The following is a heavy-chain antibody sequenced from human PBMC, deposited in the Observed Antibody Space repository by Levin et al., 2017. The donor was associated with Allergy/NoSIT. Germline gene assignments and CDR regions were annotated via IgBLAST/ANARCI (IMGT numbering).Heavy chain of an antibody. CDR3: ARDCSGATCYYRGAVDI. D-gene: IGHD2-15*01. CDR1: GYTFTSYG. CDR2: ISAYNGNT. V-gene: IGHV1-18*01. J-gene: IGHJ3*02. Sequence: GESLKISCKASGYTFTSYGISWVRQAPGQGLEWMGWISAYNGNTNYAQKLQGRVPMTTDPSTRPAYMELRSLRSGDTAVSYCARDCSGATCYYRGAVDISGQGTMVTVSS.